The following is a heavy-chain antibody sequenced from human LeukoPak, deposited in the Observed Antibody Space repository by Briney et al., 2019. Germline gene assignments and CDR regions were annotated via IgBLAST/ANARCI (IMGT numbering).Heavy chain of an antibody. CDR1: GFTFSIHW. V-gene: IGHV3-7*04. J-gene: IGHJ4*02. CDR3: ARDPITYYYGSGSGTTDYFDY. D-gene: IGHD3-10*01. CDR2: IKQDGSEK. Sequence: GRSLRLSCGASGFTFSIHWMSWVRQAPGKGLEWVANIKQDGSEKYYVDSVKGRFTISRDKAKNSLYLQMNSLRAEDQAVYYCARDPITYYYGSGSGTTDYFDYWGQGTLVTVSS.